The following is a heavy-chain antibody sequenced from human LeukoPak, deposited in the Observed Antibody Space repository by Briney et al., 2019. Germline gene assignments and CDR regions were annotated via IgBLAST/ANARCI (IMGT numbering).Heavy chain of an antibody. CDR3: ATSPPNWGFDN. V-gene: IGHV1-8*01. Sequence: ASVKVSCKASGYTFTSYDINWVRQATGQGLEWMGWKSPSSGNTGYAQKFQGRVTMTRSTSISTAYMELSSLRSEDTAVYYCATSPPNWGFDNWGQGTLVTVSS. J-gene: IGHJ4*02. CDR1: GYTFTSYD. D-gene: IGHD7-27*01. CDR2: KSPSSGNT.